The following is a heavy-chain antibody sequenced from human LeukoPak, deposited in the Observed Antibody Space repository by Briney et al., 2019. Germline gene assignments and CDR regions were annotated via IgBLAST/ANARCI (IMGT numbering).Heavy chain of an antibody. Sequence: GGSLRLSCAASGFTFSSYSMNWVRQAPGKGLEWVSSISSSSSYIYYADSVKGRFTISRDNAKNSLYLQMNSLRAEDTAVYYCAREPVGGYCSGGSCYGGRAFDIWGQGTMVTVSS. J-gene: IGHJ3*02. CDR2: ISSSSSYI. CDR1: GFTFSSYS. CDR3: AREPVGGYCSGGSCYGGRAFDI. V-gene: IGHV3-21*01. D-gene: IGHD2-15*01.